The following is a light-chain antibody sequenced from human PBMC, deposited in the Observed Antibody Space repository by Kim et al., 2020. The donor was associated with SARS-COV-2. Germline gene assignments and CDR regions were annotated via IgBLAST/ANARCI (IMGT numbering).Light chain of an antibody. CDR2: AAS. J-gene: IGKJ2*01. Sequence: SASVGDIVTITGRAMQSISGDLNWDQQKPGKAPNLLICAASNLQDGVPSRFSGSGFGTDFTLTIRSLQPEDLSTYYCQQSDTAPYTFGQGTKLEI. CDR1: QSISGD. V-gene: IGKV1-39*01. CDR3: QQSDTAPYT.